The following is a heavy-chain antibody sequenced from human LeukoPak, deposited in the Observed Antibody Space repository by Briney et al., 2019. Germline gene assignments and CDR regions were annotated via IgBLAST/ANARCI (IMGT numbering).Heavy chain of an antibody. Sequence: PGESLRLSCAASGFTFDDYAMHWVRQAPGKGLEWVSLISGDGGSTYYADSVKGRFTISRDNSKNSLYLQMNSLRTEDTALYYCAKERDKRPENWFDPWGQGTLVTVSS. CDR1: GFTFDDYA. CDR2: ISGDGGST. CDR3: AKERDKRPENWFDP. J-gene: IGHJ5*02. V-gene: IGHV3-43*02. D-gene: IGHD5-24*01.